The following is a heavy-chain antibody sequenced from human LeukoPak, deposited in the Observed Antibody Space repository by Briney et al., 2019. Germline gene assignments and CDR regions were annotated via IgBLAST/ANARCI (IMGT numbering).Heavy chain of an antibody. CDR3: AKLVGSLYYYGMDV. J-gene: IGHJ6*02. CDR1: GFTFSSYA. V-gene: IGHV3-23*01. Sequence: TGGSLRLSCAASGFTFSSYAMSWVRQTPGKGLEWVSAIGGSGGNINYADSVKGRFTISRDNSKNTLYLQMNSLRAEDTAVYYCAKLVGSLYYYGMDVWGQGTTVTVSS. CDR2: IGGSGGNI. D-gene: IGHD6-19*01.